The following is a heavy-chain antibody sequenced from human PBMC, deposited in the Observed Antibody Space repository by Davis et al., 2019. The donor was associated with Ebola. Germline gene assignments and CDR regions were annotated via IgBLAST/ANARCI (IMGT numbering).Heavy chain of an antibody. D-gene: IGHD1-26*01. Sequence: GESLKISCAASGFTFSSYAMSWVRQAPGKGLEWVSAISGSGGSTYYADSVKGRFTISRDNSKNTLYLQMNSLRAEDPAVYYCAKSLNSGSYFRVGTYGMDVWGQGTTVTVSS. CDR2: ISGSGGST. CDR3: AKSLNSGSYFRVGTYGMDV. CDR1: GFTFSSYA. V-gene: IGHV3-23*01. J-gene: IGHJ6*02.